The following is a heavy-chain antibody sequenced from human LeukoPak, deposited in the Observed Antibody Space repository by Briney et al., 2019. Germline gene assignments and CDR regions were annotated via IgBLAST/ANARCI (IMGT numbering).Heavy chain of an antibody. V-gene: IGHV1-69*13. Sequence: SVKVSCKASGGTFSSYAISWVRQAPGQGLEWMGGIIPIFGTANYAQKFQGRVTITADESTSTAYMELSSLRSEDTAVYYCARGGGDGYNHDYYYGMDVWGQGTTVTVSS. J-gene: IGHJ6*02. CDR1: GGTFSSYA. CDR3: ARGGGDGYNHDYYYGMDV. CDR2: IIPIFGTA. D-gene: IGHD5-24*01.